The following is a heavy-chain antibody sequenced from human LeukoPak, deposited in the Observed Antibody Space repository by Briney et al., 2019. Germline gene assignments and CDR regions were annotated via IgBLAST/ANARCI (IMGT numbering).Heavy chain of an antibody. V-gene: IGHV3-23*01. CDR2: ISGGGETT. CDR3: ARDYADYVGYFFFDY. D-gene: IGHD4-17*01. J-gene: IGHJ4*02. Sequence: GRSLRLSCAASGFTFNNYAMNWVRQAPGKGLEWVSSISGGGETTYYADSAKGRFTISRDNSQNTLYLQMNSLRTEDTAVYYCARDYADYVGYFFFDYWGQGTLVTVSS. CDR1: GFTFNNYA.